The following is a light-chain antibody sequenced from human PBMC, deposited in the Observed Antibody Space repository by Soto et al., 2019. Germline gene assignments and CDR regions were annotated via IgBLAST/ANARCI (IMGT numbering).Light chain of an antibody. CDR2: AAS. J-gene: IGKJ3*01. V-gene: IGKV1-39*01. CDR3: QQNSSTPRT. Sequence: DIQMTQSPSSLSASVGDRVTITCRASQSITISLNWYQQKPGKAPKLLIYAASNLHSGVPSRFSGSGSGTDFTLTISNLQPDDFDTYYCQQNSSTPRTLGPGTKVDIK. CDR1: QSITIS.